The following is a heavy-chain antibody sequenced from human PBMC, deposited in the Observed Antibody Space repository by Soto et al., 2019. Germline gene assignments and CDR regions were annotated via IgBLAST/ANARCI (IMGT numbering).Heavy chain of an antibody. D-gene: IGHD2-8*02. Sequence: SETLSLTCAVXGGSFSGYYWTWIRQPPGTGLEWIGEINHSGSTNYNPSLKSRVTISVDTSKDQFSLKLTSVTAADTAVYYCAREKITGLFDYWGQGTLVPVSS. CDR1: GGSFSGYY. CDR3: AREKITGLFDY. V-gene: IGHV4-34*01. J-gene: IGHJ4*02. CDR2: INHSGST.